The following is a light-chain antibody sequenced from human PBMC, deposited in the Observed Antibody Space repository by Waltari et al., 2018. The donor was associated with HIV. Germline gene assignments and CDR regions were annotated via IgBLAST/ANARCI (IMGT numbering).Light chain of an antibody. J-gene: IGKJ4*01. CDR2: GAS. CDR3: QQYNNWPLT. CDR1: QSLSK. V-gene: IGKV3-15*01. Sequence: EIVMTQSPATLSVSPGERATLTCRASQSLSKLAWYQVKPGQAPRLLIYGASTRATGIPDRFSGSGSGTEFTLTISSLQSEDFALYYCQQYNNWPLTFGGGTKVEIK.